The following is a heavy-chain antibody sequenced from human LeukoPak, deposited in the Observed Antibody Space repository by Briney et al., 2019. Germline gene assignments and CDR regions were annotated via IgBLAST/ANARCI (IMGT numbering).Heavy chain of an antibody. J-gene: IGHJ5*02. D-gene: IGHD6-19*01. CDR1: GGSISSSSYY. Sequence: SETLSLTCTVSGGSISSSSYYWGWIRQPPGKGLEWIGSIYYSGSTYYNPSLKSRVTISVDTSKNQFSLKLSSVTAADTAVYYCARRRSSGWYGGYNWFDPWGQGTLVTVSS. CDR3: ARRRSSGWYGGYNWFDP. CDR2: IYYSGST. V-gene: IGHV4-39*01.